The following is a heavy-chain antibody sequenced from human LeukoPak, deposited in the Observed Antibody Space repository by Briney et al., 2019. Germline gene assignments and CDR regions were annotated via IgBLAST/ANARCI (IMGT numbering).Heavy chain of an antibody. CDR1: GFTFSSYG. D-gene: IGHD6-19*01. CDR3: AKGYSGWYNVFAHFDY. Sequence: GGSLRLSCAASGFTFSSYGMPWVRQAPGKGLEWVAVISYDGSNKYYADSVKGRFTISRDNSKNTLYLQMNSLRAEDTAVYYCAKGYSGWYNVFAHFDYWGQGTLVTVSS. V-gene: IGHV3-30*18. J-gene: IGHJ4*02. CDR2: ISYDGSNK.